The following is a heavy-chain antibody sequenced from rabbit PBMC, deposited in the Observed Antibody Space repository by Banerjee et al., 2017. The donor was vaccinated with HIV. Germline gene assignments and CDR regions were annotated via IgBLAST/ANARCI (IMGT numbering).Heavy chain of an antibody. CDR1: GFDFSGYY. D-gene: IGHD7-1*01. Sequence: QEQLKESGGGLVQPGGSLKLSCKASGFDFSGYYMCWVRQAPGKGLEWIACIYTSTGSTWYASWAKGRFTISKTSSTTVTLQMTSLTAADTATYFCARDAGGDGYSNDLWGQGTLVTVS. CDR3: ARDAGGDGYSNDL. V-gene: IGHV1S45*01. J-gene: IGHJ4*01. CDR2: IYTSTGST.